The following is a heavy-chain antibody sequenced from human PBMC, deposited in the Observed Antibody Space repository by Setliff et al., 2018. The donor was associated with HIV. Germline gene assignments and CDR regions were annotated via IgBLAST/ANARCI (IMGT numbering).Heavy chain of an antibody. J-gene: IGHJ2*01. CDR2: IYTSGST. V-gene: IGHV4-61*08. Sequence: SETLSLTCTVSGGSISSGGYYWSWIRQHPGKGLEWIGYIYTSGSTKYNPSLNSRVTISVDTSKDQFSLKRSPVTAADTAVYYCARAYCSGGNCYSTLEGNYYFDLWGRGTLVTVSS. D-gene: IGHD2-15*01. CDR3: ARAYCSGGNCYSTLEGNYYFDL. CDR1: GGSISSGGYY.